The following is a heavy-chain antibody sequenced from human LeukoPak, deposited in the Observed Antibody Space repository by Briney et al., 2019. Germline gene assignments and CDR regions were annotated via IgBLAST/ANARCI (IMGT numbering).Heavy chain of an antibody. J-gene: IGHJ6*02. Sequence: GASVKVSCKASGGTFSSYAIRWVRQAPGQGLEWMGGIFPIFGTANYAQKFQGRVTITADESTSTAYMELSSLRSEDTAVYYCARGLEQWLVRNYYYYGMDVWGQGTTVTVSS. V-gene: IGHV1-69*13. CDR3: ARGLEQWLVRNYYYYGMDV. CDR2: IFPIFGTA. CDR1: GGTFSSYA. D-gene: IGHD6-19*01.